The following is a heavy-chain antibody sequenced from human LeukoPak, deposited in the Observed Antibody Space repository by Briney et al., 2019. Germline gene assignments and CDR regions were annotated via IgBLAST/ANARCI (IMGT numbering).Heavy chain of an antibody. Sequence: PSETLSLTCTVSGGSMSSYYWSWIRQPPGKGLEWIGYIYYSGNTNYNPSLKSRVTISVGTSKNQFSLKLSSVTAADTAVYYCARDPAVTRFDYWGQGTLVTVSS. D-gene: IGHD2-2*01. CDR1: GGSMSSYY. J-gene: IGHJ4*02. CDR3: ARDPAVTRFDY. V-gene: IGHV4-59*01. CDR2: IYYSGNT.